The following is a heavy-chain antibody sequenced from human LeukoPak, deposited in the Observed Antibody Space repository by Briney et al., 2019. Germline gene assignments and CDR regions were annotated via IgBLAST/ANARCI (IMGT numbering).Heavy chain of an antibody. V-gene: IGHV3-23*01. D-gene: IGHD4-23*01. CDR3: AKDREIYGGNSPDY. Sequence: GGSLRLSCEASGFTFSNYAMSWVRQAPGKGLERVSGISDITYYADSVKGRFTISRDTSKNTLYLQMNSLRAEDTAVYYCAKDREIYGGNSPDYWGQGTLVTVSS. J-gene: IGHJ4*02. CDR2: ISDIT. CDR1: GFTFSNYA.